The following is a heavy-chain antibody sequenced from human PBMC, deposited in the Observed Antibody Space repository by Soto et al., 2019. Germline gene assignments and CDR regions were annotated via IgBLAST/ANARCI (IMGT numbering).Heavy chain of an antibody. Sequence: QVQLVQSGAEVKKPGASVKVSCKASGYTFTGYYMHWVRQAPGQGLEWMGWINPNSGGTNYAQKFQGLVTMTRDTSISTAYMELSRLRSDDTAVYYCARVGIVEGDYYYYGMDVWGQGTTVTVSS. CDR1: GYTFTGYY. CDR2: INPNSGGT. V-gene: IGHV1-2*04. CDR3: ARVGIVEGDYYYYGMDV. D-gene: IGHD3-16*02. J-gene: IGHJ6*02.